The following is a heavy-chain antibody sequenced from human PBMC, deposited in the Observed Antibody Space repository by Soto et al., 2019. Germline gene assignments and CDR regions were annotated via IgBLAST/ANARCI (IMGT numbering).Heavy chain of an antibody. CDR3: ITNVGQSSLWFTS. Sequence: EVQLVESGGGLVKPGGSLRLSCAASGLTFSNAWMSWVRQAPGKGLEWVGRIKSKTDSETTNYAAPVKGRFTISRDDSENTLYLQMNSLKTEDTAVYYCITNVGQSSLWFTSWGQGTLVTVSS. D-gene: IGHD2-21*01. CDR2: IKSKTDSETT. V-gene: IGHV3-15*01. CDR1: GLTFSNAW. J-gene: IGHJ5*02.